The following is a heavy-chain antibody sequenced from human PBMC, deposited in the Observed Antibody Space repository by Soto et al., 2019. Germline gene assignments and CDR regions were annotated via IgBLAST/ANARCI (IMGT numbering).Heavy chain of an antibody. CDR3: ARNGDSSDYRGWFDP. V-gene: IGHV3-66*01. D-gene: IGHD3-22*01. CDR2: IYSGGTT. J-gene: IGHJ5*02. CDR1: GFTVSSNY. Sequence: EVQLVESGGGLVQPAGSLRLSCAASGFTVSSNYMSWVRQAPGKGLEWVSVIYSGGTTYYADSVKGRFTISRDNSNNTLYLQMNSLRAEDTAVYYCARNGDSSDYRGWFDPWGQGTLVTVSS.